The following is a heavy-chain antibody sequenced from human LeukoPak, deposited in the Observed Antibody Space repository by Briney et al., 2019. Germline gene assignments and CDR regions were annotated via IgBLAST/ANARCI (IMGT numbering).Heavy chain of an antibody. Sequence: PSQTLSLTCTVSGGSISSGVYYWSWIRQPAGKGLEWIGRIYTSGSTNYNPSLKSRVTISVDTSKNQFSLKLSSVTAADTAVYYCARGPHCGDGNYFFHMDVWGKGTTVTISS. CDR1: GGSISSGVYY. CDR2: IYTSGST. V-gene: IGHV4-61*02. CDR3: ARGPHCGDGNYFFHMDV. J-gene: IGHJ6*03. D-gene: IGHD4-17*01.